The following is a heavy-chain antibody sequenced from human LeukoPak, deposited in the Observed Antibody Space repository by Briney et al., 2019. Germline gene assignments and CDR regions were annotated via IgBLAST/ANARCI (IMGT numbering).Heavy chain of an antibody. CDR2: IYHSGST. Sequence: SETLSLTCTVSGYSISSGYYWGWIRQPPGKGLEWIGSIYHSGSTYYNPSLKSRVTISVDTSKNQFSLKLSSVTAADTAVYYCARDSGRYSVAYWGQGTLVTVSS. J-gene: IGHJ4*02. CDR1: GYSISSGYY. D-gene: IGHD1-26*01. V-gene: IGHV4-38-2*02. CDR3: ARDSGRYSVAY.